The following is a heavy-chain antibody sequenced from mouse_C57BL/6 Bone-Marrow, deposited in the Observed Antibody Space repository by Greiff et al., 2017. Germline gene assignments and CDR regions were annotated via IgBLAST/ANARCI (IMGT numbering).Heavy chain of an antibody. J-gene: IGHJ4*01. CDR3: ARRGYDYDDAMDY. V-gene: IGHV1-7*01. CDR1: GYTFTSYW. D-gene: IGHD2-4*01. Sequence: VKLQESGAELAKPGASVKLSCKASGYTFTSYWMHWVKQRPGQGLEWIGYIDPSSGYTKYNQKFKDKATLTADKSSSTAYMQLSSLKYEDSAVYDCARRGYDYDDAMDYWGQGTSVTVSS. CDR2: IDPSSGYT.